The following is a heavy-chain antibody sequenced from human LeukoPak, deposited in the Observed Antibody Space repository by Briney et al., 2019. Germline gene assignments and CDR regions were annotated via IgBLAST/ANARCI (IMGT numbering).Heavy chain of an antibody. J-gene: IGHJ6*02. CDR2: ISRSSGTI. CDR3: AQFDVLSGYYSGFDV. D-gene: IGHD3-3*01. V-gene: IGHV3-48*01. Sequence: GGSLSLSCRASGFVFSDYTMNWVRQAPGRGLEWISYISRSSGTIYYADSVKGRFTISRDNGKNSLYLQMNSLRAEDTAVYYCAQFDVLSGYYSGFDVWGQGTTVIVSS. CDR1: GFVFSDYT.